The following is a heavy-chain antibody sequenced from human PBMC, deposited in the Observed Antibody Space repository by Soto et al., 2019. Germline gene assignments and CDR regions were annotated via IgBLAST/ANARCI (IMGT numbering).Heavy chain of an antibody. Sequence: GGSLRLSCAASGFTFSSYGMHWVRQAPGKGLEWVAVISYDGSNKYYADSVKGRFTISRDNSKNTLYLQMNSLGAEDTAVYYCAKGGHYYDSSGDSFDPWGQGTPVTVSS. CDR2: ISYDGSNK. J-gene: IGHJ5*02. V-gene: IGHV3-30*18. D-gene: IGHD3-22*01. CDR3: AKGGHYYDSSGDSFDP. CDR1: GFTFSSYG.